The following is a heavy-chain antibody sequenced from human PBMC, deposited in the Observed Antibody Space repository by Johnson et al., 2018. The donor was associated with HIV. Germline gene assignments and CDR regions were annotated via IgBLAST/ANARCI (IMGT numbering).Heavy chain of an antibody. D-gene: IGHD3-22*01. CDR2: ISYDGSDI. CDR1: GFTFSTYA. Sequence: QVQLVESGGGVVQPGRSLRLSCAASGFTFSTYAMHWVRQAPGKGLEWVAVISYDGSDIYHADSVKGRFTISRDNSKNTMYFQMNSLRAEDTAVYYCARDSHYYDSSGPISHNGAFDIWGQGTMVIVSS. CDR3: ARDSHYYDSSGPISHNGAFDI. J-gene: IGHJ3*02. V-gene: IGHV3-30*14.